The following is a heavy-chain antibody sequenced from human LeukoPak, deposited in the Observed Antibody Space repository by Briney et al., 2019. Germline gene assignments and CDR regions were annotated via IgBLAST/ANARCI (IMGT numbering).Heavy chain of an antibody. CDR2: INSDGITT. V-gene: IGHV3-74*01. CDR1: GFTFSRYW. D-gene: IGHD3-22*01. Sequence: GGSLRLSCAASGFTFSRYWMHWVRQAPEKGLVWVSRINSDGITTNYADSVKGRFTISRDNAKNTLYLQMNSLRAEDTAVYYCARDRVYYDSSGKPWLGWFDPWDQGTLVTVSS. J-gene: IGHJ5*02. CDR3: ARDRVYYDSSGKPWLGWFDP.